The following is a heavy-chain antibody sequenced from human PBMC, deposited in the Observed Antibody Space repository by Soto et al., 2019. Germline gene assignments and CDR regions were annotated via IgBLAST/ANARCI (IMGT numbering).Heavy chain of an antibody. J-gene: IGHJ6*02. V-gene: IGHV2-5*02. D-gene: IGHD2-21*02. Sequence: QITLKESGPTLVKPTQTLTLTCTFSGFSLSTSGVGVGWIRQPPGKALEWLALIYWDDDKRYSPSLRSRHTTSKDTSKNQVVLTMTNMDPVDTATYYCIQSRCGGDCLQSYASHYYYGMDVWGQGTTVTVSS. CDR3: IQSRCGGDCLQSYASHYYYGMDV. CDR1: GFSLSTSGVG. CDR2: IYWDDDK.